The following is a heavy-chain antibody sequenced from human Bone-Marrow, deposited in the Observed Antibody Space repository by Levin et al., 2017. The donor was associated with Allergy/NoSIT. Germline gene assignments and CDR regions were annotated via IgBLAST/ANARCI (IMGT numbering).Heavy chain of an antibody. CDR2: ISSSGGRT. J-gene: IGHJ4*02. CDR3: AKGHSSSWYQGS. Sequence: LSLTCAASGFTFTRYAMSWVRQAPGKGLEWVSAISSSGGRTYYADSVKGRFTISRDNSKNTLYLQMNSLRAEDTAVYYCAKGHSSSWYQGSWGQGTLVTVSS. V-gene: IGHV3-23*01. CDR1: GFTFTRYA. D-gene: IGHD6-13*01.